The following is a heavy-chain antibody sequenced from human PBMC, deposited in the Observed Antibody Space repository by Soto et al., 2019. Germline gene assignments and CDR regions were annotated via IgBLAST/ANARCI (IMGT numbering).Heavy chain of an antibody. V-gene: IGHV3-23*01. CDR1: GFTFSSYA. CDR3: AKDKRYGDYVRWFDS. CDR2: ITASGGRT. Sequence: EVHLLESGGVLVQPGGSLRLSCTASGFTFSSYAMTWVRQAPGRGLEGVSGITASGGRTYYADSVKGRFTISRDNSKSTLYLQMNSLRAEDTAVYYCAKDKRYGDYVRWFDSWGQGTLVTVSS. D-gene: IGHD4-17*01. J-gene: IGHJ5*01.